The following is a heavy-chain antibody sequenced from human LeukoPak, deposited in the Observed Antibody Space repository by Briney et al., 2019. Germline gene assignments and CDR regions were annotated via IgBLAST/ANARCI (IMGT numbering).Heavy chain of an antibody. CDR2: FYPNSGGT. CDR1: GYIFTGYH. V-gene: IGHV1-2*02. Sequence: GASVKVSCKASGYIFTGYHIHRVRQAPGQGVEWMGWFYPNSGGTNYAQKYQGRVTMTRDTSITTVYMELSRLTSDDTAVYYCARVAVEMASWLDPGGQGTLVTVSS. CDR3: ARVAVEMASWLDP. J-gene: IGHJ5*02. D-gene: IGHD5-24*01.